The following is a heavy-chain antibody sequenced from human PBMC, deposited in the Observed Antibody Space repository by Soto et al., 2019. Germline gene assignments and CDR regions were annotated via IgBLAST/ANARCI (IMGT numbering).Heavy chain of an antibody. V-gene: IGHV1-8*01. CDR1: GYTFTSYD. J-gene: IGHJ4*02. D-gene: IGHD4-17*01. Sequence: GASVKVSCKASGYTFTSYDINWVRQATGQGLEWMGWMNPNSGNTGYAQKFRGRVTMTRNTSISTAYMELSSLRSEDTAVYFCARGGGPYDDCAGGAVDYWGQGTLVTVSS. CDR3: ARGGGPYDDCAGGAVDY. CDR2: MNPNSGNT.